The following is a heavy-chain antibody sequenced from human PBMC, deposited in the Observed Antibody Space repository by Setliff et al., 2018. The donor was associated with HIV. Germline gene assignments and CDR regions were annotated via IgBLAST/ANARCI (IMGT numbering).Heavy chain of an antibody. CDR1: GGSVSSSSYY. Sequence: PSETLSLTCAVSGGSVSSSSYYWTWIRQPAGKGLEWIGHLHSSGDAYYGPSLKSRVAMSLDTSKTQFSLRLNSVTAADTAVYYCARESTSMSLDAWGQGTLVTVSS. CDR3: ARESTSMSLDA. V-gene: IGHV4-61*09. CDR2: LHSSGDA. D-gene: IGHD2-2*01. J-gene: IGHJ1*01.